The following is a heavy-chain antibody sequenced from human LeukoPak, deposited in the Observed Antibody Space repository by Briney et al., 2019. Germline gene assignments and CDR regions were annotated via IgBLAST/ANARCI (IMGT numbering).Heavy chain of an antibody. CDR3: ATNKREYCGGYCSKLPVY. Sequence: PSETLSLTCTVSGGSISSGEYYWTWIRQPPGKGLEWIAYIYYSASTYYNPSLKSRVSISLDTSKKQISLKLSSVTAAYSAVYYCATNKREYCGGYCSKLPVYWGQGSLVTVSS. V-gene: IGHV4-30-4*01. CDR2: IYYSAST. J-gene: IGHJ4*02. D-gene: IGHD2-21*02. CDR1: GGSISSGEYY.